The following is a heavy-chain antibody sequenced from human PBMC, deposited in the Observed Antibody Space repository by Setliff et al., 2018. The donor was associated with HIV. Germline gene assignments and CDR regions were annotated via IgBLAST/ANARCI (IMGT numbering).Heavy chain of an antibody. Sequence: SETLSLTCTVSGGSISSSNYYWSWIRQSPGKGLEWIGEVHHSGRTTNYNPSLKSRVTMSVDTSKNQFSLKLSSVTAADTAVYYCARDRYAGEIDYWGQGTLVTVSS. CDR2: VHHSGRTT. CDR1: GGSISSSNYY. V-gene: IGHV4-39*07. J-gene: IGHJ4*02. D-gene: IGHD3-10*01. CDR3: ARDRYAGEIDY.